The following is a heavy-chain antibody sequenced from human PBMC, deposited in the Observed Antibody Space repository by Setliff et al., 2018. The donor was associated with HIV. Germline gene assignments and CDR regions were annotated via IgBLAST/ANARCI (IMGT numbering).Heavy chain of an antibody. CDR1: GVSISNYY. D-gene: IGHD4-17*01. Sequence: SETLSLTCTVSGVSISNYYWGWVRQPPGKGLEWIGSIYQSGTTYYNPALKSRVTISVDTSKNQFSLRLTSVTAADTAVYFCARVETTVTSRLDYWGQGTLVTVSS. CDR3: ARVETTVTSRLDY. CDR2: IYQSGTT. J-gene: IGHJ4*02. V-gene: IGHV4-38-2*02.